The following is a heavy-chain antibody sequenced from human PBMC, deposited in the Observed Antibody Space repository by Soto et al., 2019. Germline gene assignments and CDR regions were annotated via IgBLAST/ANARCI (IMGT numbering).Heavy chain of an antibody. CDR2: IHYSGST. CDR3: ARVIAAAEDYGMDV. CDR1: GGAISGSY. D-gene: IGHD6-13*01. J-gene: IGHJ6*02. V-gene: IGHV4-59*01. Sequence: ETLSLTCTVSGGAISGSYWSWIRQTPGKVLEWVGYIHYSGSTNYNPSLKSRVTISVDTSKNQFSLKLSSVTAADTAVYYCARVIAAAEDYGMDVWGQGTTVTVSS.